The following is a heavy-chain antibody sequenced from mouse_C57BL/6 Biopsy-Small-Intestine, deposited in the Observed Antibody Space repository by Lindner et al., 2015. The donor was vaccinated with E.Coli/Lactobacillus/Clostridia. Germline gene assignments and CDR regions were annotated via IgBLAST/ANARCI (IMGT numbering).Heavy chain of an antibody. CDR1: GYTFTTSR. CDR3: ARNWNGVDY. D-gene: IGHD4-1*01. Sequence: SVKVSCKASGYTFTTSRMHWLRQVPGQGLEWMGIINPADGGTMYAQKLQGRVAMTSDTSTSTMYMELSSPRSEDTAVYYCARNWNGVDYWGQGTLVTVSS. V-gene: IGHV1-53*01. CDR2: INPADGGT. J-gene: IGHJ4*01.